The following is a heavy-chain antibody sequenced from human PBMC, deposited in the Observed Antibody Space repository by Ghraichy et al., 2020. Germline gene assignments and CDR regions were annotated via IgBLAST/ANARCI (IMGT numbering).Heavy chain of an antibody. CDR2: IRSKANSYAT. D-gene: IGHD2-2*01. J-gene: IGHJ6*02. Sequence: GESLNISCAASGFTFSDSAMHWVRQASGKGLEWVGHIRSKANSYATTYGASVKGRFIISRDDSKNTAFLQMNSRKTEDTAVYYCTRHPPYAVTDFYYYGLDVWGQGTTVTVSS. V-gene: IGHV3-73*01. CDR3: TRHPPYAVTDFYYYGLDV. CDR1: GFTFSDSA.